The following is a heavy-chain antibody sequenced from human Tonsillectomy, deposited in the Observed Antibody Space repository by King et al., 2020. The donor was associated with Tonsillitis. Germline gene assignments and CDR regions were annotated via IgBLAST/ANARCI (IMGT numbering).Heavy chain of an antibody. CDR3: ARDGGSYYMDY. D-gene: IGHD1-26*01. CDR2: ISYDGSNK. J-gene: IGHJ4*02. V-gene: IGHV3-30-3*01. CDR1: GFTFSSYA. Sequence: QLVQSGGGVVQPGRSLRLSCAASGFTFSSYAMHWVRQAPGKGLEWVAVISYDGSNKYYADSVKGRFTISRDNSKNTLYLQMNSLRAEDTAVYYCARDGGSYYMDYWGQGTLVTVSS.